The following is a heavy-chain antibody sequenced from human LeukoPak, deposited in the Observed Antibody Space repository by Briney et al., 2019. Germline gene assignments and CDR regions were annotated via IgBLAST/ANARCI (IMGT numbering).Heavy chain of an antibody. Sequence: SETLSLTCTVSGGSISSSIYYWGWIRQPPGKGLEWIGSIYYSGSTYYNPSLKSRVTISVDTSKNQFSLKVNSVTAADTAVYYCARVYDSGSQAYFYYMDVWGKGTTVTISS. D-gene: IGHD3-10*01. J-gene: IGHJ6*03. CDR2: IYYSGST. CDR1: GGSISSSIYY. V-gene: IGHV4-39*07. CDR3: ARVYDSGSQAYFYYMDV.